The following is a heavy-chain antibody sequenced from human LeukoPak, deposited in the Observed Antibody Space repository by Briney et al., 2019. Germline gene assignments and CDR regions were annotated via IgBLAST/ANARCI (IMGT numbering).Heavy chain of an antibody. J-gene: IGHJ1*01. CDR2: IGTAGDT. D-gene: IGHD3-22*01. V-gene: IGHV3-13*01. Sequence: SGGSLRLSCAASGFTFSSYDMHWVRQATGKGLEWVSAIGTAGDTYYPGSVKGRFTISRENAKNSLYLQMNSLRAGDTAVYYCACNLYDSSGYEYFQHWGQGTLVTVSS. CDR3: ACNLYDSSGYEYFQH. CDR1: GFTFSSYD.